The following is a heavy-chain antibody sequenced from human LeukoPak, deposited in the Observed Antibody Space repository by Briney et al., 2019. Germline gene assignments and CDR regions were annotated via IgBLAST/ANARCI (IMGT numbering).Heavy chain of an antibody. CDR2: IIPIFGTA. D-gene: IGHD6-19*01. J-gene: IGHJ4*02. CDR3: ARDFSVSGWYSDY. CDR1: GGTFSSYA. Sequence: SVKVSCKASGGTFSSYAISWVRQAPGQGLEWMGGIIPIFGTANYAQKFQGRVTITADKSTSTAYMELSSLRSEDTAVYYCARDFSVSGWYSDYWGQGTLVTVSS. V-gene: IGHV1-69*06.